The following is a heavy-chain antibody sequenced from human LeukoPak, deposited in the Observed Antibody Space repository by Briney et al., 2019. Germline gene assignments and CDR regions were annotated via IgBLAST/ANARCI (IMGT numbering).Heavy chain of an antibody. D-gene: IGHD2-21*01. J-gene: IGHJ6*03. CDR2: ISSSSSYI. CDR3: ARDRLLEDRDFHYYYYMDV. CDR1: GFTFSDYT. Sequence: TGGSLRLSCAASGFTFSDYTMNGVRQAPGKGLEWVSSISSSSSYIYYADSVKGRFTISRDNAKNSLYLQMNSLRAEDTAVYHCARDRLLEDRDFHYYYYMDVWGRGTTVTVSS. V-gene: IGHV3-21*01.